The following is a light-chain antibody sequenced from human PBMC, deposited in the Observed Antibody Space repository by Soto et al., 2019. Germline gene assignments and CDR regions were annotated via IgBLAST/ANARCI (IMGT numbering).Light chain of an antibody. CDR2: GTS. Sequence: EIVLTQSPGTLSLSPGERATVSCRASQSISSSYLAWYQQKPGQAPRLLMYGTSSRATGIPDRFSGSGSGTDFTLTINRLEPEDFAVYYCRQYGSSSWTFGQGTKVDIK. V-gene: IGKV3-20*01. CDR1: QSISSSY. J-gene: IGKJ1*01. CDR3: RQYGSSSWT.